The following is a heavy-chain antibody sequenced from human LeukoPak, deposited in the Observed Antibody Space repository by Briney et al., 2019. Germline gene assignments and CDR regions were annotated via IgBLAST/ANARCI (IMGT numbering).Heavy chain of an antibody. CDR1: GGTFSSYA. Sequence: SVKVSCKASGGTFSSYAISWVRQAPGQGLEWVGGIIPIFGTANYAQKFQGRVTITADESTSTAYMELSSLRSEDTAVYYCARDVVGASEFDYWGQGTLVTVSS. D-gene: IGHD1-26*01. J-gene: IGHJ4*02. CDR3: ARDVVGASEFDY. V-gene: IGHV1-69*01. CDR2: IIPIFGTA.